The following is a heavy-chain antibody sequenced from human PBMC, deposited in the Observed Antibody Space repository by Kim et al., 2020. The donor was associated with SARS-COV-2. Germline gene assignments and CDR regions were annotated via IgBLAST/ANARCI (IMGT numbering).Heavy chain of an antibody. V-gene: IGHV3-30-3*01. CDR2: ISYDGSNK. CDR1: GFTFSSYA. J-gene: IGHJ6*02. CDR3: ARDRGYCSSTSCYNDYYYYGMDV. D-gene: IGHD2-2*02. Sequence: GGSLRLSCAASGFTFSSYAMHWVRQAPGKGLEWVAVISYDGSNKYYADSVKGRFTISRDNSKNTLYLQMNSLRAEDTAVYYCARDRGYCSSTSCYNDYYYYGMDVWGQGTTVTVSS.